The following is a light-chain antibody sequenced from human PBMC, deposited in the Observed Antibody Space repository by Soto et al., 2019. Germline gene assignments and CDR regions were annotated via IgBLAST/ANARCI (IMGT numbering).Light chain of an antibody. CDR3: GTWDNSLRGVI. V-gene: IGLV1-51*01. CDR1: SSNIGSNY. J-gene: IGLJ2*01. CDR2: DNN. Sequence: QSVLTQPPSVSAAPGQKVSISCSGSSSNIGSNYVSWYQHVPGTAPRLLIYDNNKRPSGIPDRFSGSKSGTSATLDITGLQTGDEADYYCGTWDNSLRGVIFGGGTKLTVL.